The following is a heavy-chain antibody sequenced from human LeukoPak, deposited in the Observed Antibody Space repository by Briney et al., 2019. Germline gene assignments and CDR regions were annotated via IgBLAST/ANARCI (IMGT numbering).Heavy chain of an antibody. CDR1: GGSISSGGYS. Sequence: PSETLSLTCTVSGGSISSGGYSWSWIRQPPGKGLEWIGYIYHSGSTYYNPSLKSRVTISVDRSKNQFSLKLSSVTAADTAVYYCARVVYSYDSHYFDYWGQGTLVTVSS. CDR3: ARVVYSYDSHYFDY. D-gene: IGHD5-18*01. J-gene: IGHJ4*02. CDR2: IYHSGST. V-gene: IGHV4-30-2*01.